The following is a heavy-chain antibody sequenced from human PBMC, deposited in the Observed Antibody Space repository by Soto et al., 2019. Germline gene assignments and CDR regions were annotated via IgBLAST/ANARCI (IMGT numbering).Heavy chain of an antibody. J-gene: IGHJ4*02. CDR2: ISAYNGNT. CDR1: GYTFTSYG. D-gene: IGHD1-1*01. V-gene: IGHV1-18*01. CDR3: ARSLMEGDY. Sequence: GASVKVSCKASGYTFTSYGISWVRQAPGQGLEWMGWISAYNGNTNYAQKFQGRVTMTRDTSTTTVYMELSSLTSEDTAVYYCARSLMEGDYWGQGTLVTVSS.